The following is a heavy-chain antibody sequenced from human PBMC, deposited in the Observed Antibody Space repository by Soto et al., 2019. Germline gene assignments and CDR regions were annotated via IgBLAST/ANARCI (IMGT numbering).Heavy chain of an antibody. D-gene: IGHD6-13*01. CDR3: ARPVKAAAGQGRNNWFDP. V-gene: IGHV4-34*01. Sequence: SETLSLTCAVYGGSFSGYYWSWIRQPPGKGLEWIGEINHSGSTNYNPSLKSRVTISVDTSKNQFSLKLSSVTAADTAVYYCARPVKAAAGQGRNNWFDPWGQGTLVTVSS. CDR2: INHSGST. CDR1: GGSFSGYY. J-gene: IGHJ5*02.